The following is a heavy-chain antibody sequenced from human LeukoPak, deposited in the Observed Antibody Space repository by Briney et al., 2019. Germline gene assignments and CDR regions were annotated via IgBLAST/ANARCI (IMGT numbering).Heavy chain of an antibody. V-gene: IGHV3-30*02. D-gene: IGHD3-10*01. CDR2: IRYDGSNK. CDR3: AKPWFGELPIDY. Sequence: GGSPRLSCAASGFTFSSYGMHWVRQVPGKGLEWVAFIRYDGSNKYYADSVKGRFTISRDNSKNTLYLQMNSLRAEDTAVYYCAKPWFGELPIDYWGQGTLVTVSS. CDR1: GFTFSSYG. J-gene: IGHJ4*02.